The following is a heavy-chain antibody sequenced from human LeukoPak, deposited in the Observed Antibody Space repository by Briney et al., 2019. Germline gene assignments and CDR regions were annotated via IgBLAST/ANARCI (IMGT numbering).Heavy chain of an antibody. V-gene: IGHV3-23*01. CDR3: AKGLKTGVGPYMGYHYYMDV. D-gene: IGHD3-16*01. CDR2: VNDNGAAT. Sequence: PGGSLRLSCAASGFTFSSYAMSWVRQAPGKGLKWVATVNDNGAATYYADSVKGRFTISRDNSYNTVSLQMNGLRDEDTAVYYCAKGLKTGVGPYMGYHYYMDVWGKGATVTVSS. CDR1: GFTFSSYA. J-gene: IGHJ6*03.